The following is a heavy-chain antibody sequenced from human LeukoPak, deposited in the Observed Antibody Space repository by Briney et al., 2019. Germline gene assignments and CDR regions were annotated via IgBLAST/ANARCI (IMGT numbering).Heavy chain of an antibody. J-gene: IGHJ4*02. CDR1: GGSIRSSTYY. Sequence: SETLSLTCTVSGGSIRSSTYYWGWIRQPPGKGLEWVGNINYSGSTYYNPSLKSRVIISVDASKKQFSLKLSSVSAADTAVYYCAGVLVVGLTAYFDSWGQGDLVTVSS. CDR2: INYSGST. CDR3: AGVLVVGLTAYFDS. V-gene: IGHV4-39*01. D-gene: IGHD2-15*01.